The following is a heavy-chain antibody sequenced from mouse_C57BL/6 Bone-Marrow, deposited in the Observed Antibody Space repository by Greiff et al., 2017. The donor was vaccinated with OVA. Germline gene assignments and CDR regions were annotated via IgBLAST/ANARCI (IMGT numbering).Heavy chain of an antibody. CDR2: ISSGGSYT. V-gene: IGHV5-6*01. J-gene: IGHJ3*01. Sequence: EVHLVESGGDLVKPGGSLKLSCAASGFTFSSYGMSWVRQTPDKRLEWVATISSGGSYTYYPDCVKGRFTISRDNAKNTLYLQMSSLKSEDTAMYYCARQRGGFAYWGQGTLVTVSA. CDR3: ARQRGGFAY. CDR1: GFTFSSYG.